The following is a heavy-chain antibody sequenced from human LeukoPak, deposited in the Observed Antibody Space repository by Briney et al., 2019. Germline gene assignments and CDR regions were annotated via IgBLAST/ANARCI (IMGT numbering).Heavy chain of an antibody. D-gene: IGHD1-26*01. CDR1: GFTFSSYA. CDR2: ISGSGGST. CDR3: AKYGGSYYDRRYFDY. J-gene: IGHJ4*02. V-gene: IGHV3-23*01. Sequence: PGGSLRLSCAASGFTFSSYAMSWVRQAPGKGLEWVSAISGSGGSTYYADSVKGRFTISRDNSKNTLYLQMNSLRAEDTAVYYCAKYGGSYYDRRYFDYWGQGTLVTVSS.